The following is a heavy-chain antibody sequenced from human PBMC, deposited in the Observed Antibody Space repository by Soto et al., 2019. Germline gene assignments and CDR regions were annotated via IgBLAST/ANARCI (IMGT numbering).Heavy chain of an antibody. Sequence: QVQLVESGGGVVQPGRSLRLSCAASGFTFSSYGMHWVRQAPGKGLEWVAVISYDGSNKYYADSVKGRFTISRDNSKNTLYLQMNSLRAEDTAVYYCAKCIVRGVIFGWFDPWGQGTLVTVSS. V-gene: IGHV3-30*18. CDR1: GFTFSSYG. J-gene: IGHJ5*02. CDR2: ISYDGSNK. D-gene: IGHD3-10*02. CDR3: AKCIVRGVIFGWFDP.